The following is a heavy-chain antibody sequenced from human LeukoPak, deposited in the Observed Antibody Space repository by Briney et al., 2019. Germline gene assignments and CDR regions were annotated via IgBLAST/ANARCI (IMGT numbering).Heavy chain of an antibody. J-gene: IGHJ6*03. CDR2: IIPIFGTA. CDR1: GGTFSSYA. V-gene: IGHV1-69*13. CDR3: ASHRNNIVVVPYYYYYYMDV. Sequence: SVKVSCKASGGTFSSYAISWVRQAPGQGLEWMGGIIPIFGTANYAKKFEGRVTITADESTSTAYMEMSSLRSEDTAVYYCASHRNNIVVVPYYYYYYMDVWGKGTTVTVSS. D-gene: IGHD2-2*01.